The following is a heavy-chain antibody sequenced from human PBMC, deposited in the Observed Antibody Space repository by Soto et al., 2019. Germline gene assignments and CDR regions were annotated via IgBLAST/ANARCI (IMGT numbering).Heavy chain of an antibody. Sequence: EVQLVESGGGLVQPGGSLRLSCAASGFSFSDHYMDWVRQAPGKGLEWVGRSRNKANSYTTEYAASVKGRFTISRDDSKTSLYLQMNSLNTEDTAVYYCARLVSQATTFDSWGQGTLVTVSS. V-gene: IGHV3-72*01. CDR3: ARLVSQATTFDS. J-gene: IGHJ4*02. CDR2: SRNKANSYTT. D-gene: IGHD1-26*01. CDR1: GFSFSDHY.